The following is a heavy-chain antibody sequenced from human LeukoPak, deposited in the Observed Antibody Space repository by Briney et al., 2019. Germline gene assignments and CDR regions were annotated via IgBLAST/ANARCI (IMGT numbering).Heavy chain of an antibody. CDR3: ATSYPAD. V-gene: IGHV1-69*05. J-gene: IGHJ4*02. CDR1: GGTFSSYG. CDR2: IIPIFGTA. Sequence: ASVKVSCKASGGTFSSYGISWVRQAPGQGLEWMGGIIPIFGTANYAQNFQGRITITRDTSASTGYMELSSLTSEDTAVYYCATSYPADWGQGTLVIVSS.